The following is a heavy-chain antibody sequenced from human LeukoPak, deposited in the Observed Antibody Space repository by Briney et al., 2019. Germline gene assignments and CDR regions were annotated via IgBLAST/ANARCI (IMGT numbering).Heavy chain of an antibody. CDR3: ARGAALDIVVVPAAITPHGHDAFDI. CDR2: IYHSGSI. J-gene: IGHJ3*02. D-gene: IGHD2-2*03. Sequence: PSETLSLTCAVSGGSISSGGYSWSWIRQPPGKGLEWIGYIYHSGSINYNPSLKSRVTISVDTPKNQFSLKLSSVTAADTAVYYCARGAALDIVVVPAAITPHGHDAFDIWGQGTMVTVSS. V-gene: IGHV4-30-2*01. CDR1: GGSISSGGYS.